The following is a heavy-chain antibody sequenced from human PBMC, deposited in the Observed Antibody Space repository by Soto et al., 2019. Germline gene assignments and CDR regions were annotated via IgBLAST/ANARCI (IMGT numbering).Heavy chain of an antibody. Sequence: ASVKVSCKASGYTFTTYYMHWVRQAPGQGLEWLGIINPSGGSATYAQKFQGRVTITRGTSTSTVYMDLSSLTSEDTAVYYCGRVQFASVWRYAGDYWGQGTLVTVSS. D-gene: IGHD3-16*01. V-gene: IGHV1-46*01. J-gene: IGHJ4*02. CDR1: GYTFTTYY. CDR2: INPSGGSA. CDR3: GRVQFASVWRYAGDY.